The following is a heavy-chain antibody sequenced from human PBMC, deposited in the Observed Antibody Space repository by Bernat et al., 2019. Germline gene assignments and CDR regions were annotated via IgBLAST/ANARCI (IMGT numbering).Heavy chain of an antibody. CDR1: GYTFTSYG. J-gene: IGHJ3*02. D-gene: IGHD7-27*01. Sequence: QVQLVQSGAEVKKPGASVKVSCKASGYTFTSYGISWVRQAPGQGLEWMGWISAYNGNTNYAQKLQGRVTMTTDTSTSTAYMELRSLRADDTAVDYCARDRKNWDHLGGAFDIWGQGTMVTVSS. CDR2: ISAYNGNT. CDR3: ARDRKNWDHLGGAFDI. V-gene: IGHV1-18*01.